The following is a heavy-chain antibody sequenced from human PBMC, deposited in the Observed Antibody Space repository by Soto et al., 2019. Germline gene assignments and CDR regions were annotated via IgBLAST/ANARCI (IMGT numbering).Heavy chain of an antibody. V-gene: IGHV3-11*01. CDR2: ISRSGTTI. CDR3: ARDFGHSGFDPIDY. D-gene: IGHD5-12*01. Sequence: GGSLRLSCAASGFTFSDYYMSWIRQAPGKGLEWVSYISRSGTTIHYADSVKGRFTISRDNAKSSLFLQMNSLRAEDTAVYYCARDFGHSGFDPIDYWGQGTLVTVSS. J-gene: IGHJ4*02. CDR1: GFTFSDYY.